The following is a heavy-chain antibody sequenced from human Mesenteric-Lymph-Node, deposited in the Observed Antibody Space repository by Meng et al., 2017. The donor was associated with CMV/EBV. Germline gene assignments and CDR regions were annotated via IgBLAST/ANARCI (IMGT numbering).Heavy chain of an antibody. CDR2: INPSGGST. CDR3: ARDRRYNWNDGGMYYYGLDV. CDR1: GYTFTIYY. D-gene: IGHD1-1*01. V-gene: IGHV1-46*01. Sequence: ASVKVSCKASGYTFTIYYMHWVRQAPGQGLEWMGIINPSGGSTSYAQRFQGRVTMTTDTSTSTVYMELSSLRSEDTALYYCARDRRYNWNDGGMYYYGLDVWGQGTTVTVSS. J-gene: IGHJ6*02.